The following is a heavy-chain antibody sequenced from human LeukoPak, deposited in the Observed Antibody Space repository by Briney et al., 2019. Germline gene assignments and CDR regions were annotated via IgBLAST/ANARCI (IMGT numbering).Heavy chain of an antibody. CDR2: IIPIFGTA. Sequence: ASVKVSCRASGGTFSSYAISWVRQAPGQGLEWMGGIIPIFGTANYAQKFQGRVTITADESTSTAYMELSSLRSEDTAVYYCARVPHYKSRTYFDYWGQGTLVTVSS. D-gene: IGHD4-11*01. CDR3: ARVPHYKSRTYFDY. CDR1: GGTFSSYA. J-gene: IGHJ4*02. V-gene: IGHV1-69*13.